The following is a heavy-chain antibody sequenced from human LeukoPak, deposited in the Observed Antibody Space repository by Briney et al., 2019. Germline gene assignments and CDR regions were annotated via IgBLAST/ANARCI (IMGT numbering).Heavy chain of an antibody. CDR2: IIPIFGTA. J-gene: IGHJ6*03. V-gene: IGHV1-69*13. CDR3: AVKVRNTAYYYYYYMDV. D-gene: IGHD1/OR15-1a*01. Sequence: GASVKVSCKASGGTFSSYAISWVRQAPGQGLEWMGGIIPIFGTANYAQKFQGRVTITADESTSTAYMELSSLRSEDTAVYYCAVKVRNTAYYYYYYMDVWGKGTTVTVSS. CDR1: GGTFSSYA.